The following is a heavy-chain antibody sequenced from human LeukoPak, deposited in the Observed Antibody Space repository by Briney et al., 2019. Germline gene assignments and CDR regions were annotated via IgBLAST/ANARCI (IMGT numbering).Heavy chain of an antibody. CDR1: GFTFSSYD. Sequence: QAGGSLRLSCAASGFTFSSYDMHWVRQATGKGLEWVSAIGTAGDPYYPGSVKGRFTISRENAKNSLCLQMNSLRAEDTAVYYCAKDGFGEWGYYYYYGMDVWGKGTTVTVSS. J-gene: IGHJ6*04. V-gene: IGHV3-13*05. CDR2: IGTAGDP. CDR3: AKDGFGEWGYYYYYGMDV. D-gene: IGHD3-10*01.